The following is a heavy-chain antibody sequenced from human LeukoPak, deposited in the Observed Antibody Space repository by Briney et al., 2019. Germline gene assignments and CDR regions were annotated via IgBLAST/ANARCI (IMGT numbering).Heavy chain of an antibody. Sequence: SETLSLTCTVSGGSISSYYWSWIRQPPGKGLEWIGHIYYSGSTNYNPSLKSRVTISVDTSKNQFSLKLSSVTAADTAVYYCARSYSSGWGKWVYFDYWGQGTLVTVSS. CDR2: IYYSGST. CDR1: GGSISSYY. V-gene: IGHV4-59*08. J-gene: IGHJ4*02. D-gene: IGHD6-19*01. CDR3: ARSYSSGWGKWVYFDY.